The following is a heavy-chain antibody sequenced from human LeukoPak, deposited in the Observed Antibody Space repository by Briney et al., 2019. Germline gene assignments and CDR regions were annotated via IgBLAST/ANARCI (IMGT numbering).Heavy chain of an antibody. CDR3: ARSPQLDY. CDR1: GVTFSSYS. Sequence: GGSLRLSCVASGVTFSSYSMNWVRQAPGKGLEWVSYISSSSSYIYYADSVKGRFTISRDTAKNSLYLQMNSLRAEDTAVYYCARSPQLDYWGQGTLVTVSS. V-gene: IGHV3-21*01. J-gene: IGHJ4*02. CDR2: ISSSSSYI.